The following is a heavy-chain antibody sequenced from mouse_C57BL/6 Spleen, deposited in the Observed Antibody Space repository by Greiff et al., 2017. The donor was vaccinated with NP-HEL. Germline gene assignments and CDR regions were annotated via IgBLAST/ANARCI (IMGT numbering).Heavy chain of an antibody. J-gene: IGHJ3*01. D-gene: IGHD1-1*01. Sequence: QVQLKQPGAELVKPGASVKLSCKASGYTFTSYWMHWVKQRPGRGLEWIGRIDPNSGGTKYNEKFKSKATLTVDKPSRTAYMQLSSLTSEDSAVYYCAREGYHYYYGSSFAWFAYWGQGTLVTVSA. V-gene: IGHV1-72*01. CDR3: AREGYHYYYGSSFAWFAY. CDR1: GYTFTSYW. CDR2: IDPNSGGT.